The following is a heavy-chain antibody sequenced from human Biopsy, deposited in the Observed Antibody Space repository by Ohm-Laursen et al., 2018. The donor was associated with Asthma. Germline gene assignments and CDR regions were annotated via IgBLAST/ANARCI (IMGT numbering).Heavy chain of an antibody. CDR2: IHYSGST. J-gene: IGHJ6*02. V-gene: IGHV4-30-4*02. CDR3: ASYEVVTAILPMDV. Sequence: PSDTLSLTCSVSGGSISSGDSYWGWIRQPPGKGLEWIAYIHYSGSTYYNPSLKSRVTISVDTSKNQFSLKLSSVTAEDTAVYYCASYEVVTAILPMDVWGQGTTVTVSS. CDR1: GGSISSGDSY. D-gene: IGHD2-21*02.